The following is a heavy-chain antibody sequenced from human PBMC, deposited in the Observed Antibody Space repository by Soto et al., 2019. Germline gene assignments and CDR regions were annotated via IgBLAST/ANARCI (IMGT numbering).Heavy chain of an antibody. Sequence: PGGSLRLSCAASGFTFSSYGMNWVRQAPGEGLEWVSFLSGSRGNKYYADSVKGRFTISRDNANNLLYLQMNSLRAADTAVYYCARDSISGDGYNYVDYWGQGTLVTVAS. J-gene: IGHJ4*02. D-gene: IGHD5-12*01. CDR2: LSGSRGNK. V-gene: IGHV3-48*01. CDR1: GFTFSSYG. CDR3: ARDSISGDGYNYVDY.